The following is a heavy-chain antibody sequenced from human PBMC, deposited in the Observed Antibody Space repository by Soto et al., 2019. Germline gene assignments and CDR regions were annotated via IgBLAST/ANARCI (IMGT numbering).Heavy chain of an antibody. CDR1: GYTFTSYG. Sequence: QVQLVQSGAEVKKPGASVKVSCKASGYTFTSYGISWVRQAPGQGLEWMGWISAYNGNTNYAQKLQGRVTMTTDTSTSTAYVELRSLRSDDTAVYYCARDEGYCSSTSCYYFDYWGQGTLVTVSS. D-gene: IGHD2-2*01. CDR2: ISAYNGNT. V-gene: IGHV1-18*04. CDR3: ARDEGYCSSTSCYYFDY. J-gene: IGHJ4*02.